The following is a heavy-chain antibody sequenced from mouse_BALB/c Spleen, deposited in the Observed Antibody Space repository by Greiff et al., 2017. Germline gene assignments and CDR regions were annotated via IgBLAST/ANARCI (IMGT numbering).Heavy chain of an antibody. V-gene: IGHV1-69*02. J-gene: IGHJ2*01. CDR1: GYTFTSYW. CDR3: TRGAHYYGFYFDY. D-gene: IGHD1-2*01. Sequence: VQLQQPGAELVRPGASVKLSCKASGYTFTSYWINWVKQRPGQGLEWIGNIYPSDSYTNYNQKFKDKATLTVDKSSSTAYMQLSSPTSEDSAVYYCTRGAHYYGFYFDYWGQGTTLTVSS. CDR2: IYPSDSYT.